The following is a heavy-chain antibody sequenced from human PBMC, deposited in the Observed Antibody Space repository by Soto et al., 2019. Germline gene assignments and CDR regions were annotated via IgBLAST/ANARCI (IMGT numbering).Heavy chain of an antibody. CDR3: ATRGVAVVVPAAMPPYYYYGIDV. V-gene: IGHV1-24*01. D-gene: IGHD2-2*01. CDR1: GYTLTELS. CDR2: FDPEDGET. Sequence: GASVKVSCKVSGYTLTELSMHWVRQAPGKGLEWMGGFDPEDGETIYAQKFQGRVTMTEDTSTDTAYMELSSLRSEDTAVYYCATRGVAVVVPAAMPPYYYYGIDVWGQGTTVTVSS. J-gene: IGHJ6*02.